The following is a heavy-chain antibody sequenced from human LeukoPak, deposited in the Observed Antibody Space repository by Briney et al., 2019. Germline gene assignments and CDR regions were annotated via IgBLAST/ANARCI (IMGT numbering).Heavy chain of an antibody. J-gene: IGHJ4*02. CDR2: ISYDGSNK. D-gene: IGHD1-26*01. V-gene: IGHV3-30*04. Sequence: SGGSLRLSCAASGFTFSSYAMHWVRQAPGKGLEWVAVISYDGSNKYYADSVKGRFTISRDNSKNTLYLQMNSLRAEDTAVYYCARGSGRSDYWGQGTLVPVSS. CDR1: GFTFSSYA. CDR3: ARGSGRSDY.